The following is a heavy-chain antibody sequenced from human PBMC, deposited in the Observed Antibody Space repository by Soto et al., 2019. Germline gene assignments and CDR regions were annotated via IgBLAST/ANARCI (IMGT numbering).Heavy chain of an antibody. CDR3: ARRRYYDSSGYYYYYGMDV. CDR1: GGTFSSYA. V-gene: IGHV1-69*13. D-gene: IGHD3-22*01. CDR2: IIPIFGTA. Sequence: ASVKVSCKASGGTFSSYAISWVRQAPGQGLEWMGGIIPIFGTANYAQKFQGRVTITADESTSTAYMELSSLRSEDTAVYYCARRRYYDSSGYYYYYGMDVWGQGTTVTVSS. J-gene: IGHJ6*02.